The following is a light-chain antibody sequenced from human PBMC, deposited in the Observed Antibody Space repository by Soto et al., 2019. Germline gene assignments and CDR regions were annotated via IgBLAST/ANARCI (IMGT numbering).Light chain of an antibody. CDR2: GNK. V-gene: IGLV1-40*01. Sequence: SLLTRPPSVSGGPGQRVAISCTGSSSNIGAGYDVHWYQQRPGTAPKLLIYGNKNRPSGVPDRFSGSKSGTSASLAITGLQAEDEADYYCQSYDSSLSVSYVFGTGTKVTVL. CDR3: QSYDSSLSVSYV. J-gene: IGLJ1*01. CDR1: SSNIGAGYD.